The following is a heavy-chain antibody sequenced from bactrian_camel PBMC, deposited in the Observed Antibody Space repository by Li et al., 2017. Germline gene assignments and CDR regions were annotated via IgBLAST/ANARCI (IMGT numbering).Heavy chain of an antibody. CDR1: RTPIISYC. J-gene: IGHJ4*01. CDR2: FSSTGYT. D-gene: IGHD2*01. Sequence: QVQLVESGGGSVQPGGSLRLSCTYSRTPIISYCMAWFRQAPGKEREKVAYFSSTGYTNYADSVKGRFTISRDNAKNTVYLQMNSLKSEDTAMYYCAANFGPYCSGPYLARRANFLGQGTQVTVS. V-gene: IGHV3S53*01.